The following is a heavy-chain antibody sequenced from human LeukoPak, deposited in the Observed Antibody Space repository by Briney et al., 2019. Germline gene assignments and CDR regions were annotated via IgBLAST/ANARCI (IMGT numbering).Heavy chain of an antibody. V-gene: IGHV3-23*01. CDR2: ISINGETT. D-gene: IGHD6-19*01. Sequence: PGGSLRLSCAVSGFSVNSFGMSWVRQAPGKGLEWISAISINGETTWYADSVKGRFIISRDNSKNALYLQLSGLRVEDTAVYYCAQGFSSGWYPNWGQGSLVSVSS. J-gene: IGHJ4*02. CDR3: AQGFSSGWYPN. CDR1: GFSVNSFG.